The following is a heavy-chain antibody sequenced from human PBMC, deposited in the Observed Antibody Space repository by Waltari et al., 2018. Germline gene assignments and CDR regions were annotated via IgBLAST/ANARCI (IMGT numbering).Heavy chain of an antibody. V-gene: IGHV3-43*01. J-gene: IGHJ4*02. D-gene: IGHD1-26*01. CDR1: GFTSYDYT. CDR2: ISWDGGST. Sequence: EVQLVESGGVVVPPGGSLRLSCAASGFTSYDYTMHGVRQAPGKGLEWVSLISWDGGSTYYADSVKGRFTISRDNSKNSLYLQMNSLRTEDTALYYCAKEEQGPFDYWGQGTLVTVSS. CDR3: AKEEQGPFDY.